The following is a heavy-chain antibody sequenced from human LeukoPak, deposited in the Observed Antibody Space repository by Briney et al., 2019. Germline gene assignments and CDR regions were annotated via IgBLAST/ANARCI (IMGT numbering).Heavy chain of an antibody. V-gene: IGHV4-59*08. CDR2: IYYSGST. CDR3: AGYGDPYYFDY. Sequence: SETLSLTCTVSGGSISSYYWSWIRQPPGKGLEWIGYIYYSGSTHYNPSLKSRVTISLDTSKNQFSAKLSSVTAADTAVYYCAGYGDPYYFDYWGQGTLVTVSS. D-gene: IGHD4-17*01. CDR1: GGSISSYY. J-gene: IGHJ4*02.